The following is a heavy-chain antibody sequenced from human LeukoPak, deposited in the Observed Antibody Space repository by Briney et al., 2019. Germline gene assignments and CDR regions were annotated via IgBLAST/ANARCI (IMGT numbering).Heavy chain of an antibody. CDR2: MDNFGIK. CDR1: DFSVNNTY. D-gene: IGHD3-10*01. CDR3: AGGKYYGSGTRPGYLGY. Sequence: PGGSLRLSCAASDFSVNNTYVDWVRQAPGKGLEWVSCMDNFGIKTYADSVRDRFTVSRDSSRNVVFLQMNSLRVEDTAVYYCAGGKYYGSGTRPGYLGYWGLGTMVTVSS. V-gene: IGHV3-53*01. J-gene: IGHJ4*02.